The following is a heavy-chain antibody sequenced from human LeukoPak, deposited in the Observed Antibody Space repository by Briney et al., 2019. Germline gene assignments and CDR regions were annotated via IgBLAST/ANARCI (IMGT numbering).Heavy chain of an antibody. J-gene: IGHJ4*02. CDR3: ARTPRYYYGSGSYSWRDY. V-gene: IGHV4-34*01. D-gene: IGHD3-10*01. CDR2: INHSGST. Sequence: SETLSLTCAVYGGSFSGYYWSWIRQPPGKGLDWIGEINHSGSTNYNPSLKSRATISVDTSKNQFSLKLSSVTAADTAVYYCARTPRYYYGSGSYSWRDYWGQGTLVTVSS. CDR1: GGSFSGYY.